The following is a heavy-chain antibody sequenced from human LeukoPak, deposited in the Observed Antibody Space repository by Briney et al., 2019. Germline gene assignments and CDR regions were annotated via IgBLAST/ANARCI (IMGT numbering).Heavy chain of an antibody. CDR3: AKDEGSSWYPDY. V-gene: IGHV3-23*01. CDR1: GFTFSSYA. D-gene: IGHD6-13*01. Sequence: GGSLRLSCAASGFTFSSYAMSWVRQAPGKGLGWVSAISGSGGSTYYADSVKGRFTISRDNSKNTLYLQMNSLRAEDTAVYYCAKDEGSSWYPDYWGQGTLVTVSS. CDR2: ISGSGGST. J-gene: IGHJ4*02.